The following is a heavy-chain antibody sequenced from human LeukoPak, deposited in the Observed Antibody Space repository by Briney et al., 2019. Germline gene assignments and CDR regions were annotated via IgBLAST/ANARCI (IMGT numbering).Heavy chain of an antibody. V-gene: IGHV4-4*07. CDR1: GGSISSYY. CDR2: VYTSGST. CDR3: ARKTQDIVVVVAATGAFDI. D-gene: IGHD2-15*01. Sequence: SETLSLTCTVSGGSISSYYWSWIRQPAGKGLEWIGRVYTSGSTNYNPSLKSRVTMSVDTSKNQFSLKLSSVTAADTAVYYCARKTQDIVVVVAATGAFDIWGQGTMVTVSS. J-gene: IGHJ3*02.